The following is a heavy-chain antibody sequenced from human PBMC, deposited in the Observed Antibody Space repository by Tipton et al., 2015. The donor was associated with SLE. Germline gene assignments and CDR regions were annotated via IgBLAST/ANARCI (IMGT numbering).Heavy chain of an antibody. CDR3: ASESYYAYWNGWGIAY. D-gene: IGHD3/OR15-3a*01. CDR1: GSSITAYY. Sequence: TLSPTCTVSGSSITAYYWTWIRQPPGKGLEWIGYVYYSGTTNYNPSLKSRVTISVDTSKNQFSLKLSSVTAADTAVYYCASESYYAYWNGWGIAYWGQGFLVTVSS. V-gene: IGHV4-59*01. J-gene: IGHJ4*02. CDR2: VYYSGTT.